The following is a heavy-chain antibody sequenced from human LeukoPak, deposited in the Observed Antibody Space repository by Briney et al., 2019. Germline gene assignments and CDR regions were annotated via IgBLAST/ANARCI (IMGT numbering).Heavy chain of an antibody. Sequence: GTSVKVSCKASGYTFTSYYMHWVRQAPGQGLEWMGGIIPIFGTANYAQKFQGRVTITADESTSTAYMELSSLRSEDTAVYYCARGRNRLDYWGQGTLVTVSS. J-gene: IGHJ4*02. CDR3: ARGRNRLDY. CDR1: GYTFTSYY. V-gene: IGHV1-69*13. D-gene: IGHD2/OR15-2a*01. CDR2: IIPIFGTA.